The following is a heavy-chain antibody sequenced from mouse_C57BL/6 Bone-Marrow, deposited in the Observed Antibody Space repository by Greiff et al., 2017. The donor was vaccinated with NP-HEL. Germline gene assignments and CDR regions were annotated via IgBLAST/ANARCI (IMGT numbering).Heavy chain of an antibody. CDR1: GFTFSSYA. CDR2: ISDGGGYT. Sequence: VKLVESGGGLVKPGGSLKLSCAASGFTFSSYAMTWVRQTPDKRLEWVATISDGGGYTYYPDNVKGRFTIARDNAKNNLYLQMSHLKSEDTAMYYCARGGDDGYYADWFAYWGQGTLVTVSA. CDR3: ARGGDDGYYADWFAY. V-gene: IGHV5-4*03. D-gene: IGHD2-3*01. J-gene: IGHJ3*01.